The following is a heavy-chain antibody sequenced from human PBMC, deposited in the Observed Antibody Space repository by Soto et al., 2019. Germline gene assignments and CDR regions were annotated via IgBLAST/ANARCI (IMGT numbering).Heavy chain of an antibody. CDR2: IWYDGSNK. D-gene: IGHD6-19*01. Sequence: QVQLVESGGGVVQPGRSLRLSCAASGFTFSSYGMHWVRQAPGKGLEWVAVIWYDGSNKYYADSVKGRFTISRDNSKNTLYLQMNSLRAEDTAVYYCARDVSPVVAGTKIDYWGQGTLVTVSS. CDR1: GFTFSSYG. CDR3: ARDVSPVVAGTKIDY. J-gene: IGHJ4*02. V-gene: IGHV3-33*01.